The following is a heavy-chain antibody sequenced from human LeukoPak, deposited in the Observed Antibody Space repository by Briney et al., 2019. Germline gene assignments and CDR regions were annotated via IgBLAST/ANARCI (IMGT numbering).Heavy chain of an antibody. J-gene: IGHJ6*02. Sequence: ASVKVSCKASGYAFTSYGISWVRQAPGQGLEWMGRIIPILGIANYAQKFQGRVTITADKSTSTAYMELSSLRSEDTAVYYCARDGIVVVPAAIYGMDVWGQGATVIVSS. CDR3: ARDGIVVVPAAIYGMDV. D-gene: IGHD2-2*01. CDR1: GYAFTSYG. CDR2: IIPILGIA. V-gene: IGHV1-69*04.